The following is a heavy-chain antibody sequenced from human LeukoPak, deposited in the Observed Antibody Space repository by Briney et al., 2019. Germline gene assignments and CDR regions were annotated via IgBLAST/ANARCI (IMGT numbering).Heavy chain of an antibody. Sequence: KASETLSLTCTVSGGSISSSSYYWGWIRQPPGKGLEWIGSIYYSGSTYYNPSLKSRVTISVDTSKNQFSLKLSSVTAADTAVYYCASQEGLWTGDYWGQGTLVTVSS. J-gene: IGHJ4*02. V-gene: IGHV4-39*01. CDR2: IYYSGST. D-gene: IGHD4/OR15-4a*01. CDR3: ASQEGLWTGDY. CDR1: GGSISSSSYY.